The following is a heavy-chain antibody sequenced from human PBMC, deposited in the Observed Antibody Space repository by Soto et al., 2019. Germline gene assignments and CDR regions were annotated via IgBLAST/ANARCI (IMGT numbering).Heavy chain of an antibody. CDR2: IWYDGSNK. CDR1: GFTFSSYG. CDR3: ASTTLEWLLPDY. D-gene: IGHD3-3*01. J-gene: IGHJ4*02. V-gene: IGHV3-33*01. Sequence: GGSLRHSCAASGFTFSSYGMHWVRQAPGKGLEWVAVIWYDGSNKYYADSVKGRFTISRDNSKNTLYLQMNSLRAEDTAVYYCASTTLEWLLPDYWGQGTLVTVSS.